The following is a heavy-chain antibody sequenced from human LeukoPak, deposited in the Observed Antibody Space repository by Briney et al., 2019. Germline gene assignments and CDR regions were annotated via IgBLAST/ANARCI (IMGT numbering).Heavy chain of an antibody. CDR1: GFTFSSYW. J-gene: IGHJ6*02. V-gene: IGHV3-7*03. CDR3: AKVPYSDYGSGRPPFMDV. CDR2: IKQDGSEK. D-gene: IGHD3-10*01. Sequence: GGSLRLSCAASGFTFSSYWMSWVRQAPGKGLEWVANIKQDGSEKYYVDSVKGRFTISRDNSENTLYLQMNNLRAEDTAIHYCAKVPYSDYGSGRPPFMDVWGQGTTVAVSS.